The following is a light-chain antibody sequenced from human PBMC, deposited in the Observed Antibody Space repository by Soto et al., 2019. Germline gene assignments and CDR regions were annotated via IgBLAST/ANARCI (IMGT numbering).Light chain of an antibody. CDR1: QSVGSD. CDR2: GAS. Sequence: EIVMTQSPATLSVSPGERATLSCRASQSVGSDLAWYQQKPGQAPRLLIYGASSRATGIPDRFSGSGSGTDFTLTISGLEPEDFAVYYCQQYGSSLTFGGGTKVDI. V-gene: IGKV3-20*01. CDR3: QQYGSSLT. J-gene: IGKJ4*01.